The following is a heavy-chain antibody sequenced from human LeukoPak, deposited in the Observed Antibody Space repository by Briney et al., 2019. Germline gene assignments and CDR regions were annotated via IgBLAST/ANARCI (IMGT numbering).Heavy chain of an antibody. CDR3: ATAYISGAVRERYYYYYMDV. CDR1: GYTLTELS. V-gene: IGHV1-24*01. D-gene: IGHD7-27*01. J-gene: IGHJ6*03. Sequence: ASVKVSCKVSGYTLTELSMHWVRQAPGKGLEWMGGFDPEDGETIYAQKFQGRVTMTEDTSTDTAYMELSSLRSEDTAVYYCATAYISGAVRERYYYYYMDVWGKGTTVTVSS. CDR2: FDPEDGET.